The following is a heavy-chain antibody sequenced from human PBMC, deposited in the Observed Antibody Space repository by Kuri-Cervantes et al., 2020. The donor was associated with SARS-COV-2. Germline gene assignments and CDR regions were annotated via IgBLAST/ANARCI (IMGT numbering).Heavy chain of an antibody. D-gene: IGHD3-3*01. Sequence: ASVKVSCKASGYTFTSYGISWVRQAPGQGLEWMGWISAYNGNTNYAQKLQGRVTMTTDTSTSTAYMELRSLRSDDTAVYYCARSHYDFWSGYSYYYYYYMDVWGKGTTVTVSS. CDR3: ARSHYDFWSGYSYYYYYYMDV. CDR1: GYTFTSYG. J-gene: IGHJ6*03. V-gene: IGHV1-18*01. CDR2: ISAYNGNT.